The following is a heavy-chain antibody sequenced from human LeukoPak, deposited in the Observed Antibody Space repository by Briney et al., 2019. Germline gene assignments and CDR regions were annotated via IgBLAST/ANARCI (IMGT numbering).Heavy chain of an antibody. CDR2: ISYDGSNK. CDR3: ARASRAYGISWPPDY. D-gene: IGHD6-13*01. Sequence: GRSLRLSCAASGFIFSSYAMHWVRQAPGKGLEWVSVISYDGSNKYYADSVKGRFTISRDNSKNTLYLQMNSLRAEDTAVYYCARASRAYGISWPPDYWGQGTLVTVSS. J-gene: IGHJ4*02. V-gene: IGHV3-30-3*01. CDR1: GFIFSSYA.